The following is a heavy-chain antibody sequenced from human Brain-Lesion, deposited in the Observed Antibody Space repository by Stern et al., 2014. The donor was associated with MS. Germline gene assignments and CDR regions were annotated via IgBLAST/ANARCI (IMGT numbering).Heavy chain of an antibody. CDR1: GGSVSSGGYF. D-gene: IGHD3-3*02. V-gene: IGHV4-31*03. CDR2: VYYSGSI. J-gene: IGHJ2*01. Sequence: DQLVESGPGLVKPLQTLSLTCTVSGGSVSSGGYFWNWIRQHPGKGLEWIGHVYYSGSIAYNPSLKSRVTISVDPSKTQFSLRLRSVTAADTAVYYCARNPALWYFDLWGRGTLAAVSS. CDR3: ARNPALWYFDL.